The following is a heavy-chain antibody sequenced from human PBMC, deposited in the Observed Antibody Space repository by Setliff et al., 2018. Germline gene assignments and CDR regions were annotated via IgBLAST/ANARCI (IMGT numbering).Heavy chain of an antibody. D-gene: IGHD2-2*01. CDR2: IKNKVNTFST. CDR1: GFTFGDHF. V-gene: IGHV3-72*01. CDR3: ARVGYCDGPTCYPFDY. Sequence: GGSLSLSCAASGFTFGDHFMDWVRQPPGKGLEWVGRIKNKVNTFSTQYAASVNGRFSISRDDSKSSLYLQMNSLKSEDTAVYYCARVGYCDGPTCYPFDYWGPGTLVTVS. J-gene: IGHJ4*02.